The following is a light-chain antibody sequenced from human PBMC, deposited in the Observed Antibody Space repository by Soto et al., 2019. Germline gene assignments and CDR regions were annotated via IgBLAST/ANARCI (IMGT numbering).Light chain of an antibody. V-gene: IGLV2-23*01. CDR1: RSDVGSYNL. J-gene: IGLJ2*01. Sequence: QSALTQPASVSGSPGQSITISCTGTRSDVGSYNLVSWYQHYPGRAPKVIIFESSRRPSGVSNRFSGSKSGTTAFLTISGLQAEDEGHYFCCSYAGGATLVFGGGTKVTVL. CDR2: ESS. CDR3: CSYAGGATLV.